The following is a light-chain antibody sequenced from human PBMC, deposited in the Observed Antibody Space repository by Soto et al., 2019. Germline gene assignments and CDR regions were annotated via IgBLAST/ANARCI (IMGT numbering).Light chain of an antibody. J-gene: IGLJ1*01. V-gene: IGLV2-23*01. Sequence: QSALTQPASVSGSPGQSITISCTGTSSDVGSYNLVSWYQQHPGKAPKLMIYEGSKRPSGVSNRFSGSKSDNTASLTISGLQAEDEADYYCCSYAGSSNYVFGTGTKLTVL. CDR1: SSDVGSYNL. CDR3: CSYAGSSNYV. CDR2: EGS.